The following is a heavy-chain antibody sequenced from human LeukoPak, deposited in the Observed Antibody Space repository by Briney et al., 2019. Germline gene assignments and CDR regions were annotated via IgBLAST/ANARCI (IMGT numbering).Heavy chain of an antibody. D-gene: IGHD3-10*02. J-gene: IGHJ3*02. CDR3: ASSRLFDAFDI. Sequence: SVKVSCKASGGTFSSYAISWVRQAPGQGVEWMGRIIPIFGTANYAQKFQGRVTITTDESTSTAYMELSSLRSEDTAVYYCASSRLFDAFDIWGQGTMVTVSS. V-gene: IGHV1-69*05. CDR2: IIPIFGTA. CDR1: GGTFSSYA.